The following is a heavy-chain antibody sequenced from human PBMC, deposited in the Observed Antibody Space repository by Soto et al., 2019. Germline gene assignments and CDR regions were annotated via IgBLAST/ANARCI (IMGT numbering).Heavy chain of an antibody. CDR2: IYYSGST. CDR1: GGSISSGGYY. V-gene: IGHV4-31*02. Sequence: TLSLTCTVSGGSISSGGYYWSWIRQHPGKGLEWIGYIYYSGSTYYNPSLKSRVTISVDTSKNQFSLKLSSVTAADTAVYYCARVGVVQAAIQRDAFDICGQGTMVTVSS. D-gene: IGHD2-2*02. J-gene: IGHJ3*02. CDR3: ARVGVVQAAIQRDAFDI.